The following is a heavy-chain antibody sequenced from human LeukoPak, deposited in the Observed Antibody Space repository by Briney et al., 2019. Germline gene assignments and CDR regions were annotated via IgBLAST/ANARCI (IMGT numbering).Heavy chain of an antibody. V-gene: IGHV3-48*04. CDR3: ARLALYCSGGSCYAMDSDAFDI. D-gene: IGHD2-15*01. Sequence: GGSLRLSCAASGFTFSSYSMNWVRQAPGKGLEWVSYISSSSSTIYYADSVKGRFTISRDNAKNSLYLQMNSLRAEDTAVYYCARLALYCSGGSCYAMDSDAFDIWGQGTMVTVSS. CDR1: GFTFSSYS. CDR2: ISSSSSTI. J-gene: IGHJ3*02.